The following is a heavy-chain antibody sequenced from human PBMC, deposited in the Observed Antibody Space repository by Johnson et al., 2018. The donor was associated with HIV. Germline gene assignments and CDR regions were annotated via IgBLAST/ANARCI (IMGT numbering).Heavy chain of an antibody. CDR1: GFTFSRYA. CDR2: ISYDGSNK. Sequence: QMQLVESGGGVVQPGGSLTLSCAASGFTFSRYAMHWVRQAPGKGLEWVAVISYDGSNKYYADSVKGRFTISRDNSKNTRYLQMNSLRAEDTAVYYCARESRLGPLAHAFDIWGQGTMVTVSS. D-gene: IGHD7-27*01. V-gene: IGHV3-30*04. CDR3: ARESRLGPLAHAFDI. J-gene: IGHJ3*02.